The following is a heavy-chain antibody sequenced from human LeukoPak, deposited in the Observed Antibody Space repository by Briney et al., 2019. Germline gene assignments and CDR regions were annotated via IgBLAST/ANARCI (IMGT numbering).Heavy chain of an antibody. V-gene: IGHV3-30*02. J-gene: IGHJ6*03. D-gene: IGHD5-18*01. Sequence: GGSLRLSCAASGFTFSSYGMLWVRQAPGKGLEWVAFIRYDGSNKYFADSVKGRFTISRDNSKNTLFLQMNSLRAEDTAVYYCAKDQGYSYIVDYYYMDVWGKGTTVTVSS. CDR2: IRYDGSNK. CDR1: GFTFSSYG. CDR3: AKDQGYSYIVDYYYMDV.